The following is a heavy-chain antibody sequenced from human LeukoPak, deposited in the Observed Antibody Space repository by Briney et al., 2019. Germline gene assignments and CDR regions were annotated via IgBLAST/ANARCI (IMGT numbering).Heavy chain of an antibody. CDR3: AREALYNWNDGGFWFDP. CDR2: INHSGST. CDR1: GGTFSGYY. Sequence: PSETLSLTCAVDGGTFSGYYWSWIRQPPGKGLEWIGEINHSGSTNYNPSLKSRVTISVDTSKNQFSLKLSSVTAADTAVYYCAREALYNWNDGGFWFDPWGQGTLVTVSS. V-gene: IGHV4-34*01. J-gene: IGHJ5*02. D-gene: IGHD1-20*01.